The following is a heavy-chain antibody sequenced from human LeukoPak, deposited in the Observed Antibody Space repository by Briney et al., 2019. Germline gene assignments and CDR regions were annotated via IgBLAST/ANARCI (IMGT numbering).Heavy chain of an antibody. D-gene: IGHD3-22*01. CDR1: GGTFSSYA. J-gene: IGHJ4*02. CDR2: IIPILGIA. CDR3: ARSQLYDSSGYYFYD. Sequence: PVASVKVSCKASGGTFSSYAISWVRQAPGQGLEWMGRIIPILGIANYAQKFQGRVTITADKSTSTAYMELSSLRSEDTAVYYCARSQLYDSSGYYFYDWGQGTLVTVSS. V-gene: IGHV1-69*04.